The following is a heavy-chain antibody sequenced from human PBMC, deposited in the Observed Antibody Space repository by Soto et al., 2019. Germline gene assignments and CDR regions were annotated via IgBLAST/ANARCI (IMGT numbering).Heavy chain of an antibody. CDR1: GGSISSGGYY. CDR3: ARDKTIAVAGLYYYYYGMDV. Sequence: SETLSLTCTVSGGSISSGGYYWSWIRQHPGKGLEWIGYIYYSGSTYYNPSLKSRVTISVDTSKNQFSLKLSSVTAADTAVYYCARDKTIAVAGLYYYYYGMDVWGQGTTVTVSS. CDR2: IYYSGST. J-gene: IGHJ6*02. D-gene: IGHD6-19*01. V-gene: IGHV4-31*03.